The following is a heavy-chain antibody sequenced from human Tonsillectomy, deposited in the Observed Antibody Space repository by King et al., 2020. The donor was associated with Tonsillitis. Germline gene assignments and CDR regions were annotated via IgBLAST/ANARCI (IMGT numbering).Heavy chain of an antibody. J-gene: IGHJ6*02. CDR3: ARDEKSGSYSFNDYGMDV. D-gene: IGHD1-26*01. Sequence: QVQLVESGAEVKKPGASVKVSCKASGYTFTGYYMHWVRQAPGQGLEWMGWINPNSGGTNYAQKFQGRVTMTRDTSISTAYMELGRLRSDDTAVYYCARDEKSGSYSFNDYGMDVWGQGTTVTVSS. CDR1: GYTFTGYY. CDR2: INPNSGGT. V-gene: IGHV1-2*02.